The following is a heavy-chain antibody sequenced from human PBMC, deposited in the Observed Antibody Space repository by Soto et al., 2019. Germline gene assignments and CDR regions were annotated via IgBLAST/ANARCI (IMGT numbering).Heavy chain of an antibody. V-gene: IGHV3-7*01. CDR1: GFTFSSYW. Sequence: GGSLRLSCAASGFTFSSYWMSWVRQAPGKGLEWVANIKQDGSEKYYVDSVKGRFTISRDNAKNSLSLQMNSLRAEDTAVYYCARVKVVRGVSLPSYYMDVWGKGTTVTVSS. CDR3: ARVKVVRGVSLPSYYMDV. D-gene: IGHD3-10*01. J-gene: IGHJ6*03. CDR2: IKQDGSEK.